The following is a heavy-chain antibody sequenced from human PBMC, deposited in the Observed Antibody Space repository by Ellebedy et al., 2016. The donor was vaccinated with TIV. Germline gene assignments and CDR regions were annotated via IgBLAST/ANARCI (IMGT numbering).Heavy chain of an antibody. CDR3: ARGHDAHKSGRL. CDR2: IYYSGST. J-gene: IGHJ2*01. CDR1: GGSISSYY. Sequence: SETLSLTCTVSGGSISSYYWSWIRQPPGKGLEWIGYIYYSGSTNYNPSLKSRVTISVDTSKNQFSLKVTSGTAADTAVYHCARGHDAHKSGRLWGRGTLVTVSS. V-gene: IGHV4-59*12. D-gene: IGHD3-10*01.